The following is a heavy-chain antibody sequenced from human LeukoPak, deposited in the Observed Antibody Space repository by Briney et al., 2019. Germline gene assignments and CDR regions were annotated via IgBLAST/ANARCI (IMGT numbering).Heavy chain of an antibody. CDR3: ARGRWGMVRGAGAFDI. Sequence: SETLSLTCTVSGGSISSYYWSWIRQPAGKGLEWIGRIYSSGSTNYNPSLKSRVTMSVDTSKNQFSLKLSSVTAADTAVYYCARGRWGMVRGAGAFDIWGQGTMVTVSS. D-gene: IGHD3-10*01. V-gene: IGHV4-4*07. CDR1: GGSISSYY. CDR2: IYSSGST. J-gene: IGHJ3*02.